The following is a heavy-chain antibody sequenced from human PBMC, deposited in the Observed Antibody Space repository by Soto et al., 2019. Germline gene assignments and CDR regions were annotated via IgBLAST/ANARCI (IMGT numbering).Heavy chain of an antibody. V-gene: IGHV4-34*01. D-gene: IGHD6-13*01. CDR3: ARGESSSSVNGWFDP. CDR1: GGSFSGYY. Sequence: SETLSLTCAVYGGSFSGYYWSWIRQPPGKGLEWIGEINHSGSTNYNPSLKSRVTISVDTSKNQFSLKLSSVTAADTAVYYCARGESSSSVNGWFDPWGQGTLVTVSS. CDR2: INHSGST. J-gene: IGHJ5*02.